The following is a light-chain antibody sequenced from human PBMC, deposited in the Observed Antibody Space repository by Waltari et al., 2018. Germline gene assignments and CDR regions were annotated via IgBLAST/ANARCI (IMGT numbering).Light chain of an antibody. V-gene: IGLV2-23*01. CDR1: STDLGSSTL. J-gene: IGLJ2*01. Sequence: QSALTQPASVSGSPGQSITISCTGSSTDLGSSTLVSWYQHHPDNAPKLRIYEATERPPGISHRFFGSKSGNTASLTISTLQAEDEADYYCFSYADGRSLVFGGGTKLTVL. CDR3: FSYADGRSLV. CDR2: EAT.